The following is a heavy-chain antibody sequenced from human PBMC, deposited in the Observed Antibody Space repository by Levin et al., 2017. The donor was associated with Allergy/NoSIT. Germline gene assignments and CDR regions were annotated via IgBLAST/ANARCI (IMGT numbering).Heavy chain of an antibody. Sequence: GGSLRLSCAASGFQFSLYGMHWVRQAPGKGLEWVALIVFDGNDQYYADSVKGRFAISRDNSKNTLYLQMSSLRENDTAIYYCAKRGYCSGNTCQSHDAIDVWGQGTLVIVSS. CDR2: IVFDGNDQ. CDR1: GFQFSLYG. CDR3: AKRGYCSGNTCQSHDAIDV. J-gene: IGHJ3*01. V-gene: IGHV3-30*18. D-gene: IGHD2-15*01.